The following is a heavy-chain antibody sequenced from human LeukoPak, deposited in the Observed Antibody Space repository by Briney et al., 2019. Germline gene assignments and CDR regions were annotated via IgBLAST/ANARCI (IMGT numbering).Heavy chain of an antibody. CDR1: GYTLTELS. D-gene: IGHD6-19*01. CDR2: FDPEDGET. J-gene: IGHJ4*02. CDR3: ARVDSGWYLVY. V-gene: IGHV1-24*01. Sequence: ASVKVSCKVSGYTLTELSMHWVRQAPGKGLEWMGGFDPEDGETIYAQKFQGRVTITADESTSTAYMELSSLRSEDTAVYYCARVDSGWYLVYWGQGTLVTVSS.